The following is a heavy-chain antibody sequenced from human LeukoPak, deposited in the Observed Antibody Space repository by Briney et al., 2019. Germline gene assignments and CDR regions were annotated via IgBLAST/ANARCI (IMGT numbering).Heavy chain of an antibody. Sequence: GGSLRLSCAASGFTFSSYWMSWVRQAPGKGLEWVANIKQDGSQKYYVDSVKDRFTISRDNAKNSLYLQMNSLRAEDTAVYYCARVSGYKPLIFDYWGQGTLVTVSS. CDR2: IKQDGSQK. D-gene: IGHD5-24*01. CDR1: GFTFSSYW. J-gene: IGHJ4*02. CDR3: ARVSGYKPLIFDY. V-gene: IGHV3-7*01.